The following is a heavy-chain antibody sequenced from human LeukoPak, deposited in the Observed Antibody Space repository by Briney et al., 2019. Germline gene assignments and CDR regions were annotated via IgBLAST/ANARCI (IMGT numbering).Heavy chain of an antibody. V-gene: IGHV3-48*03. CDR2: ISSSGNTI. CDR3: ARDFYSGSGRFDY. J-gene: IGHJ4*02. Sequence: GGSLRLSCAASGFTFSNYEMNWVRQAPGKWLEWVSYISSSGNTIYYADSVKGRFTISRDNAKNSLYLQMNSLRAEDTAIYYCARDFYSGSGRFDYWGQGTLVSASS. D-gene: IGHD3-10*01. CDR1: GFTFSNYE.